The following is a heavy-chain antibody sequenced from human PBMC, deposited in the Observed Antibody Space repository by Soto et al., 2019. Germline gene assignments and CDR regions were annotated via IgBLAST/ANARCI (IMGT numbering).Heavy chain of an antibody. V-gene: IGHV4-31*03. CDR1: GGSISSGGYY. Sequence: SETLSLTCTVSGGSISSGGYYWSWIRQHPGKGLEWIGYIYYSGSTYYNPSLKSRVTISVDTSKNQFSLKLSSVTAADTAVYYCARASRGRYYYGMDVWGQGTTVTVSS. CDR2: IYYSGST. CDR3: ARASRGRYYYGMDV. J-gene: IGHJ6*02. D-gene: IGHD5-12*01.